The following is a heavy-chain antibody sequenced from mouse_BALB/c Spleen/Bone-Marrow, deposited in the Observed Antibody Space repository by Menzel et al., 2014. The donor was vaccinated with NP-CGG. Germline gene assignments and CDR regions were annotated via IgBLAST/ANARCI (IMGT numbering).Heavy chain of an antibody. CDR3: ARGYDYSSWFAY. D-gene: IGHD2-4*01. Sequence: EVNVVESGGGLVQPGGSLKLSCAASGFTFXNYGMSWVRQTPDKRLEMIATINVNGDTTYHPDSVKGRFTISRDSVKNTLYLQMSSLKSEDTAMYYCARGYDYSSWFAYWGQGTLVTVSA. J-gene: IGHJ3*01. V-gene: IGHV5-6-3*01. CDR2: INVNGDTT. CDR1: GFTFXNYG.